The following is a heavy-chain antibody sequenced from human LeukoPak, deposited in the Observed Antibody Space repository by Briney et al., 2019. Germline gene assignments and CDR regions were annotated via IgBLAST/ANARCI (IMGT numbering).Heavy chain of an antibody. J-gene: IGHJ4*02. D-gene: IGHD1-26*01. CDR2: ISDGGRAT. CDR1: GYSFSPYW. Sequence: GGSLRLSCAASGYSFSPYWMSWVRQTPGKGLEWVASISDGGRATYYADSVKGRFTISRDNSKNTLYLQMNSLRAEDTAVYYCARERQHIVGAMDYWGQGTLVTVSS. CDR3: ARERQHIVGAMDY. V-gene: IGHV3-7*01.